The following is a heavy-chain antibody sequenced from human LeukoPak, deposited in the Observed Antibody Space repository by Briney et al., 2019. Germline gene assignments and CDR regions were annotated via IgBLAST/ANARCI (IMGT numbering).Heavy chain of an antibody. CDR3: ARVSGMIVAVIDHRHDY. CDR1: GYTFTSYG. V-gene: IGHV1-18*01. J-gene: IGHJ4*02. CDR2: ISTYNGNT. Sequence: GSVKVSCKASGYTFTSYGISWVRQAPGQRVEWIGWISTYNGNTNYAQKLQGRVTMTTDTSTSTAYMELRSLRSDDTAVYYCARVSGMIVAVIDHRHDYWGQGTLVTVPS. D-gene: IGHD3-22*01.